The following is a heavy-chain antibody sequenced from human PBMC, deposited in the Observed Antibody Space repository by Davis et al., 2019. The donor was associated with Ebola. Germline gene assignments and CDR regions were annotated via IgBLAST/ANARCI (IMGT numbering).Heavy chain of an antibody. CDR1: GGSFSAYY. Sequence: MPSEPLSLTFAVYGGSFSAYYWSWIRQRPGKGLEWIGAINHSGSTTYNPSLTSRVTISVDTSTNQFSMKLSSVTAADTAVYYCARRGYQLVYYYGIDVWGQGTTVTVSS. D-gene: IGHD2-2*01. CDR2: INHSGST. CDR3: ARRGYQLVYYYGIDV. V-gene: IGHV4-34*01. J-gene: IGHJ6*02.